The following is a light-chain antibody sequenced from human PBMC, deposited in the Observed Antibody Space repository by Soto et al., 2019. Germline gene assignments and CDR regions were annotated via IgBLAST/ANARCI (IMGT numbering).Light chain of an antibody. V-gene: IGLV3-21*02. CDR2: DDS. J-gene: IGLJ2*01. CDR1: NIGRKS. Sequence: SYELTQPPSVSVAPGQTARITCGGNNIGRKSVHWYPQKPGQAPVLVVYDDSDRPSGIPERFSGSNSGNTATLTISRVEAGDEADYYCQVWDSSSDHPVVFGGGTKLTVL. CDR3: QVWDSSSDHPVV.